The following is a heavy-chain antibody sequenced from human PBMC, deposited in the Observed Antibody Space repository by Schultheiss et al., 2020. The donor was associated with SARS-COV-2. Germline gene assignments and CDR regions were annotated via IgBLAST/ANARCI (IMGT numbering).Heavy chain of an antibody. D-gene: IGHD3-22*01. CDR2: INHSGST. J-gene: IGHJ6*02. CDR1: GGSFSGYY. Sequence: GSLRLSCAVYGGSFSGYYWSWIRQPPGKGLEWIGEINHSGSTYYNPSLKSRVTISVDTSKNQFSLKLSSVTAADTAVYYCARQPYYDSSGYYWGGVYYYYYGMDVWGQGTTVTVSS. CDR3: ARQPYYDSSGYYWGGVYYYYYGMDV. V-gene: IGHV4-34*01.